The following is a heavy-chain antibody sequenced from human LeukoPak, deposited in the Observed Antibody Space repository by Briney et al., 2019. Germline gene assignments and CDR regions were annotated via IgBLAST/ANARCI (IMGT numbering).Heavy chain of an antibody. Sequence: SGGSLRLSCATSGFTFSGYEMNWVRQAPGKGLEWVSSIYGGGSTYYANSVKGRYTISRHNYNTLYLQMNSLKTEDTAVYHCARVRLDYYETRSASFDIWGQGTMVTVSS. CDR1: GFTFSGYE. V-gene: IGHV3-53*04. D-gene: IGHD3-22*01. J-gene: IGHJ3*02. CDR3: ARVRLDYYETRSASFDI. CDR2: IYGGGST.